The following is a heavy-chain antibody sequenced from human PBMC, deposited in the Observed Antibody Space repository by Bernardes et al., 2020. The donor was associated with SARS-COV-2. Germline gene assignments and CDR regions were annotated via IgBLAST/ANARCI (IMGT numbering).Heavy chain of an antibody. D-gene: IGHD2-21*01. CDR1: GGSISSSTYY. CDR3: AGSSCGIDCYIGGLRSWDYAMDI. V-gene: IGHV4-39*01. J-gene: IGHJ6*02. CDR2: IYSSRSS. Sequence: SETLSLTCTVSGGSISSSTYYWGWIRQRPGKGLEWIGSIYSSRSSYYNPSPQSRVRASVDPSKNQISLRLSFVTAADTAVYYCAGSSCGIDCYIGGLRSWDYAMDIWSQGTTVTVSS.